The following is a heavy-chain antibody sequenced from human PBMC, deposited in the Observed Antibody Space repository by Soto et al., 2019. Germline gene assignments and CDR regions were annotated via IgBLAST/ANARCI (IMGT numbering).Heavy chain of an antibody. CDR3: ARKRRITMVRGVTFWFDP. V-gene: IGHV4-34*01. Sequence: SQTLSLTCAVECGSFGGYYWTWIRQPPGTGLEWIGEINHSGSTNYNPSLKSRVTISVDTSKNQFSLKLSSVTAADTAVYYCARKRRITMVRGVTFWFDPWGQGTLVTVSS. CDR2: INHSGST. J-gene: IGHJ5*02. D-gene: IGHD3-10*01. CDR1: CGSFGGYY.